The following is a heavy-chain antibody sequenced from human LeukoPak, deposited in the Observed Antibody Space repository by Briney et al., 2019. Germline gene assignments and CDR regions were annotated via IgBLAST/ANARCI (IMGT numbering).Heavy chain of an antibody. V-gene: IGHV3-53*01. Sequence: PGGSLRLSCAASGFAVSTNYMNWVRQAPGKGLEWVSLIYSGGSTYYADSVKGRFTISRDNSKNTLDLQMNSLRAEDTAVYYCARRSQSNAFDIWGQGTMVTVSS. J-gene: IGHJ3*02. CDR2: IYSGGST. CDR3: ARRSQSNAFDI. CDR1: GFAVSTNY.